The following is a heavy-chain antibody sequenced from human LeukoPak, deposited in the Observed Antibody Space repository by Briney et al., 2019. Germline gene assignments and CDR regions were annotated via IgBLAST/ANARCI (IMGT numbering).Heavy chain of an antibody. CDR3: ARGRCTNGVCSSIFYFDY. V-gene: IGHV1-69*05. CDR1: GGTFSSYA. J-gene: IGHJ4*02. Sequence: GASVKASCKASGGTFSSYAISWVRQAPGQGLEWMGGIIPIFGTANYAQKFQGRVTITTDESTSTAYMELSSLRSEDTAVYYCARGRCTNGVCSSIFYFDYWGQGTLVTVSS. D-gene: IGHD2-8*01. CDR2: IIPIFGTA.